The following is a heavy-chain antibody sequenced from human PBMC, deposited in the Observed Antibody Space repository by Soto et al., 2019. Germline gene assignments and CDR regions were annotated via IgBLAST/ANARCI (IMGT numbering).Heavy chain of an antibody. J-gene: IGHJ6*02. CDR2: IFPKFGTT. V-gene: IGHV1-69*01. D-gene: IGHD3-16*02. CDR1: GDTDTNYV. Sequence: QVQLVQSGAEMTKPGSSVKVSCKASGDTDTNYVISWVRQAPGQGLEWMGGIFPKFGTTYSAQKLQDRLTSTADESTSTVYLQLSSLRLDDTAVYYCEAEMTFGKLSVVWGPGTTVTVSS. CDR3: EAEMTFGKLSVV.